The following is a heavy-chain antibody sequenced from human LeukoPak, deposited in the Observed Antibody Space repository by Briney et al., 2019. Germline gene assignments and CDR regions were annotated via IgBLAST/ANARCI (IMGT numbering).Heavy chain of an antibody. CDR3: ARAHDYGDNDAFDI. Sequence: SETLSLTCSVSGDSISSYYWSWIRQPPGKGLEWIGYIYYSGSTNYNPSLKSRVTISVDTSKNQFSLKLSSVTAADTAVYYCARAHDYGDNDAFDIWGQGTMVTVSS. CDR2: IYYSGST. V-gene: IGHV4-59*01. CDR1: GDSISSYY. J-gene: IGHJ3*02. D-gene: IGHD4-17*01.